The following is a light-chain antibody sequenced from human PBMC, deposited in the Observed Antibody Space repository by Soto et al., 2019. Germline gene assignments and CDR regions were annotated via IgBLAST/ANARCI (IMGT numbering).Light chain of an antibody. CDR3: QQRSNSLT. J-gene: IGKJ5*01. Sequence: EIVLTQSPATLSLSPGERATLSCRARQSVSSYLAWYQQKPGQAPRLLIYDASNRATGIPARFSGSGSGTDFTLTISSLEPEDFAVYYCQQRSNSLTFGQGTRLEIK. CDR1: QSVSSY. CDR2: DAS. V-gene: IGKV3-11*01.